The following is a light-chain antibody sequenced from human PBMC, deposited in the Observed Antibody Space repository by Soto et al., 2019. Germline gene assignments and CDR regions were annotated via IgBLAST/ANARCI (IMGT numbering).Light chain of an antibody. V-gene: IGKV3-15*01. J-gene: IGKJ1*01. Sequence: VMTQSPATLSVSPGERATLSCRASQSVSIYLAWYQQKPGQAPRLLIYGASTRATDIPARFSGSGSGTEFTLTISSLQSEDSGVYYCQQYNHWPRTFGQGTKVDIK. CDR1: QSVSIY. CDR2: GAS. CDR3: QQYNHWPRT.